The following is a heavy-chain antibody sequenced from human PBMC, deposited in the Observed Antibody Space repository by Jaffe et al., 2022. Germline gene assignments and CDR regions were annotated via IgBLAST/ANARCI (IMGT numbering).Heavy chain of an antibody. V-gene: IGHV3-30*02. Sequence: QVQLVESGGGVVQPGGSLRLSCAASGFTFSSYGMHWVRQAPGKGLEWVAFIRYDGSNKYYADSVKGRFTISRDNSKNTLYLQMNSLRAEDTAVYYCAKVPDFWGQGTMVTVSS. J-gene: IGHJ3*01. CDR2: IRYDGSNK. CDR1: GFTFSSYG. CDR3: AKVPDF.